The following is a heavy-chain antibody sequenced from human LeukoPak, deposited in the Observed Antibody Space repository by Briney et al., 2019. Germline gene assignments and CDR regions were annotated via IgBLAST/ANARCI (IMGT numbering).Heavy chain of an antibody. CDR2: IWYDGSNK. Sequence: GGSLRLSCAASGFTFSSYGMHWVRQAPGKGLEWVAVIWYDGSNKYYADSVKGRFTISRDNSKNTLYLQMNSLRAEDTAVYYCARVPRGGLAMVRGIAWGMDVWGQGTTVTVSS. V-gene: IGHV3-33*01. CDR3: ARVPRGGLAMVRGIAWGMDV. D-gene: IGHD3-10*01. J-gene: IGHJ6*02. CDR1: GFTFSSYG.